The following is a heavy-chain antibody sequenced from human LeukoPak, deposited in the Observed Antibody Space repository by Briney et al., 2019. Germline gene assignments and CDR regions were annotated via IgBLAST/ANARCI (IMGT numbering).Heavy chain of an antibody. Sequence: GGSLRLSCAASGFTFRNYAMNWVRQAPAKGLEWVSTISGSGGSTYYADSVKGRFIISRDNSKNTMYLQMNSLRAEDTATYYCARGHHGDSWGQGTLVTVSS. J-gene: IGHJ4*02. CDR3: ARGHHGDS. CDR2: ISGSGGST. D-gene: IGHD1-14*01. CDR1: GFTFRNYA. V-gene: IGHV3-23*01.